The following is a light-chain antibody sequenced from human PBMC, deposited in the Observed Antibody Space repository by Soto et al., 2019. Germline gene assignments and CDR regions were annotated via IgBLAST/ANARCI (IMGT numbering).Light chain of an antibody. J-gene: IGLJ1*01. Sequence: QSALTQPPSASGSPGQSVTISCTGVSSDVGGYDYVSWYQQHPGKPPKLIIYEVTQRPSGVPDRFSGSKSGNTASLTVSGLQADDEAEYFCSSYAASTKIVFGTGTRSPS. CDR1: SSDVGGYDY. CDR3: SSYAASTKIV. CDR2: EVT. V-gene: IGLV2-8*01.